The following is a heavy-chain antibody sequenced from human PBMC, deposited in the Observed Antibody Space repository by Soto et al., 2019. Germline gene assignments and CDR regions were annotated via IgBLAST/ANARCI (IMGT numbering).Heavy chain of an antibody. CDR3: ARVGYSFGYYFDY. CDR1: GGSISGYY. J-gene: IGHJ4*02. V-gene: IGHV4-59*01. Sequence: NPSETLSLTCTVSGGSISGYYWSWIRQPPGKGPDWIGHIYYSGSTTYNPSLKSRVTISVDTSKNQFSLKLSFVTAADTAVYYCARVGYSFGYYFDYWGQGTLVTVSS. D-gene: IGHD5-18*01. CDR2: IYYSGST.